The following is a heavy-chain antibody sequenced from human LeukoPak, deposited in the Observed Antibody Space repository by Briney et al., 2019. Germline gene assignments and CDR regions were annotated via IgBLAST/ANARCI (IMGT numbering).Heavy chain of an antibody. Sequence: PSEALLLTFSVHLHRIIYAQGARIRQPAGKGLEWIGRIYTSGSTNYNPSLQSRDSRSVNTSKNHFSLKLSSVTAADTAVYYCARVKKGSIVPGDYFDYWGQGTLVTVSS. CDR3: ARVKKGSIVPGDYFDY. V-gene: IGHV4-4*07. J-gene: IGHJ4*02. D-gene: IGHD2-8*01. CDR1: LHRIIYAQ. CDR2: IYTSGST.